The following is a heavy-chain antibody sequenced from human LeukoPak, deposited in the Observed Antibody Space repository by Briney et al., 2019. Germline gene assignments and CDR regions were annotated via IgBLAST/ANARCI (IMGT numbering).Heavy chain of an antibody. CDR2: ISGDGSVT. CDR3: ARYSSSSGGPSYYLDY. CDR1: GFTLRNYW. V-gene: IGHV3-74*01. Sequence: GGSLRLSCKASGFTLRNYWMHWVRQVPGKGLVRVSRISGDGSVTNYADSVQGRFTISRDNAKNILYLQINSLRSEDTAVYYCARYSSSSGGPSYYLDYWGRGTLVTVSS. D-gene: IGHD6-6*01. J-gene: IGHJ4*01.